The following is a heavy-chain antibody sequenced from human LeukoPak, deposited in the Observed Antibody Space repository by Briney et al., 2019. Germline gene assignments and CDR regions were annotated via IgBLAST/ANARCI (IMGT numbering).Heavy chain of an antibody. Sequence: GESLKISCKGSGYSFTSYWIGWVRQMPGKGLEWMGIIYPGDSDTRYSPSFQGQVTISADKSISTAYLQWSSLKASDTAMYYCARPSPMARPRAGAFDIWGQGTMVTVSS. V-gene: IGHV5-51*01. CDR2: IYPGDSDT. J-gene: IGHJ3*02. CDR3: ARPSPMARPRAGAFDI. CDR1: GYSFTSYW. D-gene: IGHD3-10*01.